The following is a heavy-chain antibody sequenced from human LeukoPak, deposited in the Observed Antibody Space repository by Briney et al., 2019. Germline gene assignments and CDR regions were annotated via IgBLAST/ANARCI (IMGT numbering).Heavy chain of an antibody. CDR3: ARSGYYGSGSYSDH. V-gene: IGHV3-20*04. CDR2: INWHGDRT. J-gene: IGHJ4*02. D-gene: IGHD3-10*01. CDR1: GFTFEDYG. Sequence: RTGRSLRLSCAASGFTFEDYGMSWVRQAPGKGLEWVSGINWHGDRTGYADSVKGRFTISRDNAKNSLYLQMNSLRAEDTALYYCARSGYYGSGSYSDHWGQGTLVTVSS.